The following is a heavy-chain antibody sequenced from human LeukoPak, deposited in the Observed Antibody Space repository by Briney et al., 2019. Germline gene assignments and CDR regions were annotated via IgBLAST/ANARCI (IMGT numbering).Heavy chain of an antibody. CDR1: GFTFSSYA. CDR2: ISGIGGST. J-gene: IGHJ4*02. D-gene: IGHD4-17*01. Sequence: GGSLRLSRAASGFTFSSYAMSWVRQATGKGLEWVSAISGIGGSTYYADSVKGRFTISRDNSKNTLYLQMNSLRAEDTAVYYCAKHYGDYRVDYWGQGTLVTVSS. V-gene: IGHV3-23*01. CDR3: AKHYGDYRVDY.